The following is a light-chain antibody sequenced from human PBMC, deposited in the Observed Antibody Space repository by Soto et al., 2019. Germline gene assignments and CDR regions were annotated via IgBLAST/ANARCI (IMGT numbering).Light chain of an antibody. J-gene: IGLJ1*01. Sequence: QSALTQPASVSGSPGQSITISCTGTTSGVGRYNYVSWYQQHPGKAPKLIIYDVSNRPSGVSNRFSGSKSGNTASLTISGLQAEDESDYYCNSYTSSSTYAFGTGTKLTVL. CDR3: NSYTSSSTYA. CDR1: TSGVGRYNY. CDR2: DVS. V-gene: IGLV2-14*01.